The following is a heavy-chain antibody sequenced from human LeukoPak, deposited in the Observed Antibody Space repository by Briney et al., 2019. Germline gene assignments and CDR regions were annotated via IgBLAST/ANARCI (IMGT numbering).Heavy chain of an antibody. CDR1: GYTFTGYY. Sequence: ASVKVSCKASGYTFTGYYMHWVRQAPGQGLEWMGWINPNSGGTNYAQKFQGRVTMTRDTSISTAYMELSRLTSDDTAVYYCARFYCTSTSCQYNWFDPWGQGTXVTVSS. J-gene: IGHJ5*02. CDR3: ARFYCTSTSCQYNWFDP. D-gene: IGHD2-2*01. CDR2: INPNSGGT. V-gene: IGHV1-2*02.